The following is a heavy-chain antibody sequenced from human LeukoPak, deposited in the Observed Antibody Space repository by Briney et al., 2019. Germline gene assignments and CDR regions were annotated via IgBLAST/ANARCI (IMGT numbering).Heavy chain of an antibody. Sequence: SETLSLTCTVSGGSISTYYWSWIRQPPGKELEWIGYIYYSGSTNYNPSLKGRVTISVDTSKNQFFLKLSSVTAADTAVYYCARVPLIFGVVVNRGWFDPWGQGTLVTVSS. J-gene: IGHJ5*02. D-gene: IGHD3-3*01. CDR3: ARVPLIFGVVVNRGWFDP. V-gene: IGHV4-59*08. CDR1: GGSISTYY. CDR2: IYYSGST.